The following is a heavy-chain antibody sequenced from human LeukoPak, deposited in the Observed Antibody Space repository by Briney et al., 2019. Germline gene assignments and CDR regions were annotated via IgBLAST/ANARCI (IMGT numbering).Heavy chain of an antibody. CDR1: GYTFTSYG. CDR2: ISAYNGNT. Sequence: ASVKVSCKASGYTFTSYGISWVRQAPGQGLEWMGWISAYNGNTNYAQKLQGRVTMTTDTSTSTAYMELRSLRSEDTAVYYCARDQSGGSCPHNCGMDVWGQGTTVTVSS. J-gene: IGHJ6*02. CDR3: ARDQSGGSCPHNCGMDV. V-gene: IGHV1-18*01. D-gene: IGHD2-15*01.